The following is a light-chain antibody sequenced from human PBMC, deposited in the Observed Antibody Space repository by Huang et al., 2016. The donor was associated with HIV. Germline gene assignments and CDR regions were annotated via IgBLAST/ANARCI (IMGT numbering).Light chain of an antibody. CDR3: QRYNSAPLT. Sequence: DIQMTQSPSSLSASVGDRVTITCRASQGIRDYVAWYQQKPGGVPKLLIRAASTLQSAVPSLFSGSGSGTDVTLTISNLQPGDVATYYCQRYNSAPLTFGGGTKVEIK. CDR2: AAS. CDR1: QGIRDY. V-gene: IGKV1-27*01. J-gene: IGKJ4*01.